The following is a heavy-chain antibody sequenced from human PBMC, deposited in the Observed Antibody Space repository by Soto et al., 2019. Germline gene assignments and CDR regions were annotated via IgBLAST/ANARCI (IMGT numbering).Heavy chain of an antibody. Sequence: ASVKVSCKASGYTFTSYGISWVRQAPGQGLEWMGWISAYNGNTNYAQKLQGRVTMTTDTSTSTSHMELRILRSDDTAVYYCAREPPYYGFWSGYYNWFDPWG. D-gene: IGHD3-3*01. CDR3: AREPPYYGFWSGYYNWFDP. V-gene: IGHV1-18*01. CDR2: ISAYNGNT. J-gene: IGHJ5*02. CDR1: GYTFTSYG.